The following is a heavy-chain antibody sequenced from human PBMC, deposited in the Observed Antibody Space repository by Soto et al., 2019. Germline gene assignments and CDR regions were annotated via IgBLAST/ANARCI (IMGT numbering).Heavy chain of an antibody. J-gene: IGHJ4*02. D-gene: IGHD3-3*01. V-gene: IGHV3-23*01. Sequence: GSLRLSCAASGFTFSSYAMSWVRQAPGKGLEWVSAISGSGGSTYYADSVKGRFTISRDNSKNTLYLQMNSLRAEDTAVYYCAKFPIFGVVIRSSFDYWGQGTLVTVSS. CDR3: AKFPIFGVVIRSSFDY. CDR1: GFTFSSYA. CDR2: ISGSGGST.